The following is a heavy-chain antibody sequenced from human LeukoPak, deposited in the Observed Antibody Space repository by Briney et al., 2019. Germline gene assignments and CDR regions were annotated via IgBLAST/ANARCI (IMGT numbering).Heavy chain of an antibody. CDR2: ISGSGDST. CDR1: GFTFSSYA. D-gene: IGHD6-19*01. V-gene: IGHV3-23*01. J-gene: IGHJ4*02. CDR3: AKDVAVAGPIDY. Sequence: GGSLRLSCAASGFTFSSYAMSWVRQAPGKGLEWVSAISGSGDSTYYADSVKGRFTISRDNSKNTLYLQMNSLGAEDTAVYYCAKDVAVAGPIDYWGQGTLVTVSS.